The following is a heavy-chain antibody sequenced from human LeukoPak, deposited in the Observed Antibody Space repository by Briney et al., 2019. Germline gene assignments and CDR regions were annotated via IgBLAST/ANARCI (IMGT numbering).Heavy chain of an antibody. CDR3: AREVRYYYDSSGYSPGDY. CDR1: GGTFSSYA. Sequence: SVKVSCKASGGTFSSYAISWVRQAPGQGLEWMGRIIPILGIANYAQKFQGGVTITADKSTSTAYMELSSLRSEDTAVYYCAREVRYYYDSSGYSPGDYWGQGTLVTVSS. J-gene: IGHJ4*02. V-gene: IGHV1-69*04. D-gene: IGHD3-22*01. CDR2: IIPILGIA.